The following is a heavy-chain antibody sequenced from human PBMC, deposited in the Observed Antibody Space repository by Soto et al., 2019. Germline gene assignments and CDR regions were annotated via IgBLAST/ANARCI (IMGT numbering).Heavy chain of an antibody. CDR2: ISGRGTNT. CDR1: GSISTTTP. V-gene: IGHV3-23*01. J-gene: IGHJ4*02. Sequence: EVQLLESGGGLVQPGGSLRLSCAASGSISTTTPLSWVRQAPGKGLEWVSTISGRGTNTYYADSVKGRFIISRDNLKNTVNLQMNGLGVEDTAIYYCGTSFRYFDNWGQGTRVTVSS. CDR3: GTSFRYFDN.